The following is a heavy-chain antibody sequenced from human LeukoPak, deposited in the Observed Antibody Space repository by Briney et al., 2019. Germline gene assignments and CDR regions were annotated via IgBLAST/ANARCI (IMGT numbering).Heavy chain of an antibody. J-gene: IGHJ4*02. CDR3: ARASFYFDS. V-gene: IGHV1-18*01. CDR1: GYTFTSYG. Sequence: AAVKVSCKASGYTFTSYGISWVGQAPGQGREGMGWISEYNGKRKYAQKLQGRVTITTDRSTSTDYMELRTLRSHDTAVYYCARASFYFDSWGQGTLVTVSS. CDR2: ISEYNGKR.